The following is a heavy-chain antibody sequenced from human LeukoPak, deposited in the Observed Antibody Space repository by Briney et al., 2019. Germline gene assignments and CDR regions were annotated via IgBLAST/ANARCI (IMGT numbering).Heavy chain of an antibody. CDR1: GSTFSSYS. Sequence: PGGSLRLSCAASGSTFSSYSMNWVRQAPGKGLEWVSSISSSSSYIYYADSVKGRFTISRDNAKNSLYLQMNSLRAEDTAVYYCARENTVVVPAAIHNWFDPWGQGTLVTVSS. J-gene: IGHJ5*02. CDR3: ARENTVVVPAAIHNWFDP. CDR2: ISSSSSYI. D-gene: IGHD2-2*01. V-gene: IGHV3-21*01.